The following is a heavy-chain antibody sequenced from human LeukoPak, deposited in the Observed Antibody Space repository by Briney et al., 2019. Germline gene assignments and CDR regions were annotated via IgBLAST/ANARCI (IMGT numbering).Heavy chain of an antibody. Sequence: SETLSLTCTVSGGSISSYYWSWIRQPPGKGLEWIGYIYYNGSTNYNPSLKSRVTISVDTSKNQFSLKLSSVTAADTAVYYCTRDYYGSGNAFDIWGQGTMVTVSS. CDR3: TRDYYGSGNAFDI. J-gene: IGHJ3*02. CDR1: GGSISSYY. D-gene: IGHD3-10*01. V-gene: IGHV4-59*01. CDR2: IYYNGST.